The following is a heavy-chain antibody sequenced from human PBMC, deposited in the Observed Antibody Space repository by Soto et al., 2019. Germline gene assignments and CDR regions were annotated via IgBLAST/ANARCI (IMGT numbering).Heavy chain of an antibody. D-gene: IGHD1-26*01. CDR2: ISTFNGKT. CDR1: GYTFTSHG. V-gene: IGHV1-18*01. CDR3: ARLLTEGATYREDAFDI. Sequence: QIQVIQSGPEVKKPGASVKVSCKSSGYTFTSHGFAWVRQAPGQGLEWMGWISTFNGKTDYAQKFQGRLTMTADTRTITGYMELSSLRSDDTAVYYCARLLTEGATYREDAFDIWGQGTKVTVSS. J-gene: IGHJ3*02.